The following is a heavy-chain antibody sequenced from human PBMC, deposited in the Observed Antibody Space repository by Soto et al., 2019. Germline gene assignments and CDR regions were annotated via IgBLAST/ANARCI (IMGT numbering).Heavy chain of an antibody. CDR3: ARDYARTDCSGGSCLYSNFDY. D-gene: IGHD2-15*01. V-gene: IGHV3-21*01. CDR2: ISSSSSYI. J-gene: IGHJ4*02. CDR1: GFTFSSYS. Sequence: GGSLRLSCAASGFTFSSYSMNWVRQAPGKGLEWVSSISSSSSYIYYADSVKGRFTISRDNAKNSLYLQMNSLRAEDTAVYYCARDYARTDCSGGSCLYSNFDYWGQGTLVTVSS.